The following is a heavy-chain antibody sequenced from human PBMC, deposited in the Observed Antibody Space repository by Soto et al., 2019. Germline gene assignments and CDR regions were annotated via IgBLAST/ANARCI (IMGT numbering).Heavy chain of an antibody. V-gene: IGHV4-31*03. J-gene: IGHJ3*02. CDR3: VRDRGYYDSSGYYAIDAFDI. CDR1: GGSISSGGYY. D-gene: IGHD3-22*01. CDR2: IYYSGST. Sequence: SETLSLTCTVSGGSISSGGYYWSWIRQHPGKGLEWIGYIYYSGSTYYNPSLKSRVTISVDTSKNQFSLKLSSVTAADTAVYYCVRDRGYYDSSGYYAIDAFDIWGQGTMVTVSS.